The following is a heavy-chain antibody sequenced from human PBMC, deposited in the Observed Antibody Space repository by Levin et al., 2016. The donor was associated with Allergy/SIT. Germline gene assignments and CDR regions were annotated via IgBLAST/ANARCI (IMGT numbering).Heavy chain of an antibody. J-gene: IGHJ5*02. CDR2: MSGSSRYI. CDR3: ARGSEFFDP. Sequence: VXQAPGKGLEWVSSMSGSSRYIYYADSVKGRFTISRDYARDSLYLQMNSLRAEDTAVYYCARGSEFFDPWGQGTLVTVSS. D-gene: IGHD2-15*01. V-gene: IGHV3-21*01.